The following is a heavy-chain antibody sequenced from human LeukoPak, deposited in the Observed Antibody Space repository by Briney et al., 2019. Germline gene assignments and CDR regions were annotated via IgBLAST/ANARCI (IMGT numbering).Heavy chain of an antibody. V-gene: IGHV4-4*07. CDR1: GGSISSYY. J-gene: IGHJ4*02. CDR2: IYTSGST. D-gene: IGHD3-3*01. CDR3: ASSDFWSGYWYFDY. Sequence: SETLSLTCTVPGGSISSYYWSWIRQPAGKGLEWIGRIYTSGSTNYNPSLKSRVTMSVDTSKNQFSLKLSSVTSADTAVYYCASSDFWSGYWYFDYWGQGTLVTVSS.